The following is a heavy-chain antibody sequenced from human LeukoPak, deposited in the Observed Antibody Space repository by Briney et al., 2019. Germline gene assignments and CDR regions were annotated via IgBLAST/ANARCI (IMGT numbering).Heavy chain of an antibody. J-gene: IGHJ4*02. CDR2: INGVGGAT. D-gene: IGHD6-6*01. CDR1: GFTFSSYA. Sequence: GGSLRLSCAASGFTFSSYAMSWVRQAPGKGLEWVSAINGVGGATYYADSVKGRFAISRDNSKNTLYLQINSLRAEDTAVYYCARAPESSVSIAARPYYFDYWRQGTLVTASS. V-gene: IGHV3-23*01. CDR3: ARAPESSVSIAARPYYFDY.